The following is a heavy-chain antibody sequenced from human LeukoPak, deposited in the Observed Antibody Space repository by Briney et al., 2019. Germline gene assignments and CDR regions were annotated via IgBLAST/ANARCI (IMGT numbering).Heavy chain of an antibody. CDR2: INDSGST. CDR1: GGSFSGYY. Sequence: SSETLSLTCAVYGGSFSGYYWSWIRQPPGKGREWIGEINDSGSTSCSPSLRSRVSISVDTSKNQFSLKLSSVTAADTAVYYCARVIDYDISGYYLGYWGQGTRVTVSS. D-gene: IGHD3-22*01. V-gene: IGHV4-34*01. J-gene: IGHJ4*02. CDR3: ARVIDYDISGYYLGY.